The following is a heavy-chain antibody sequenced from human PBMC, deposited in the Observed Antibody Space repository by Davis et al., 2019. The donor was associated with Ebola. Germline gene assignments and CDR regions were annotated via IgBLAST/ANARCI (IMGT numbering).Heavy chain of an antibody. J-gene: IGHJ6*02. CDR1: GFTFSSYS. D-gene: IGHD3-16*01. V-gene: IGHV3-21*04. Sequence: GGSLRLSCAASGFTFSSYSMNWVRQAPGKGLEWVSSISSSSSYIYYADSVKGRFTISRDNAKNSLYLQMNSLRAEDTAVYYCARAGGSTTLNAPSMDVWGQGTTVTVSS. CDR3: ARAGGSTTLNAPSMDV. CDR2: ISSSSSYI.